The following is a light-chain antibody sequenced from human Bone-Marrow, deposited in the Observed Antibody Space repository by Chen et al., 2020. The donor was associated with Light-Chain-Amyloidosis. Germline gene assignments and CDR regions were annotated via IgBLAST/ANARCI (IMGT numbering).Light chain of an antibody. CDR2: EDD. J-gene: IGLJ3*02. CDR1: SGSIATNY. V-gene: IGLV6-57*01. CDR3: QSYQGSSQGV. Sequence: NFMLTQPHSVSESPGKTVIISCTRSSGSIATNYVQWYQQRPGSSPTTVIYEDDQRPSGVPDRFSGSIDRDSKAASLTSPGLETEEEADYYCQSYQGSSQGVFGGGTKLTVL.